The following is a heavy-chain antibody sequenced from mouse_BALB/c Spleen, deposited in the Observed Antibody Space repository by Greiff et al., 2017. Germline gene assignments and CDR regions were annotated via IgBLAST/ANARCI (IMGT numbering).Heavy chain of an antibody. CDR1: GFTFSSYA. J-gene: IGHJ2*01. CDR3: ATNYYDYFDY. CDR2: ISSGGST. V-gene: IGHV5-6-5*01. D-gene: IGHD1-1*01. Sequence: EVKLMESGGGLVKPGGSLKLSCAASGFTFSSYAMSWVRQTPEKRLEWVASISSGGSTYYPDSVKGRFTISRDNARNILYLQMSSLRSEDTAMYYCATNYYDYFDYWGQGTTLTVSS.